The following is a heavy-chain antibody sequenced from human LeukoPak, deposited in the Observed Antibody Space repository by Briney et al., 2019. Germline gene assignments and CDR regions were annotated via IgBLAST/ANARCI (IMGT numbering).Heavy chain of an antibody. V-gene: IGHV4-61*02. J-gene: IGHJ4*02. Sequence: PSETLSLTCTVSGHSISSGDNYWSWIRQPAGKGLEWIVRIYTSGSSNYNPSLKSRVTISGDTSENQFSLRLSSVTAADTAVYYCARASYSYDINGWVPFDYWGQGTLVTVSS. D-gene: IGHD3-22*01. CDR1: GHSISSGDNY. CDR2: IYTSGSS. CDR3: ARASYSYDINGWVPFDY.